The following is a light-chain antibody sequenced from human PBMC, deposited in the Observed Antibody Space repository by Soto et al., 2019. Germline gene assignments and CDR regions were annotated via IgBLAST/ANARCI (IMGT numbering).Light chain of an antibody. V-gene: IGLV2-8*01. CDR1: SSDAGGYNY. J-gene: IGLJ1*01. Sequence: LTQPPSASGSPGQSVTISCTGTSSDAGGYNYVSWYQQHPGKAPKLMIYEVSKRPSGVPDRFSGSKSGNTASLTASGLQAEDEADYYCSSYAGSNNSYVFGTGTKVTVL. CDR3: SSYAGSNNSYV. CDR2: EVS.